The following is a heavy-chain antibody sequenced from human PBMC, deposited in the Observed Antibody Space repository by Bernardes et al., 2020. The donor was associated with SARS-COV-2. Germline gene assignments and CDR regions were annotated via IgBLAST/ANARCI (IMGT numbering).Heavy chain of an antibody. J-gene: IGHJ4*02. CDR1: GFIFSSSA. CDR3: TRGLELELITWFDY. V-gene: IGHV3-30-3*01. D-gene: IGHD1-7*01. CDR2: ISNDGSIK. Sequence: GRSLRLSCTAFGFIFSSSAVHWVRQAPGKGPEWVAVISNDGSIKYYTDSVKGRFTIYRDKSKNTLYLLMNSLRTDDTAVYYCTRGLELELITWFDYWGQGTLVTVSS.